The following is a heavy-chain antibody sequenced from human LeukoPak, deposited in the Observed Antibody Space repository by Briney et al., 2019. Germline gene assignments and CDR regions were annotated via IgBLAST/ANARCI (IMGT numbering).Heavy chain of an antibody. CDR3: ATAPSEIGGYYPEYFRH. J-gene: IGHJ1*01. Sequence: PGGSLRLSCAASGFNFSNYWMHWVRQAPGKGLVWVSRIKSDGSTNYADSVKGRFTISRDNAKNTLSLQMNSLRAEDTGVYYCATAPSEIGGYYPEYFRHWGQGTLVTVSS. CDR1: GFNFSNYW. D-gene: IGHD3-22*01. V-gene: IGHV3-74*01. CDR2: IKSDGST.